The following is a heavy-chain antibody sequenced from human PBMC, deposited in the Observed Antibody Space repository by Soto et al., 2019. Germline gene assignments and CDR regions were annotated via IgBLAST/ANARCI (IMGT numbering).Heavy chain of an antibody. CDR3: ATFSGGYVDAFDI. J-gene: IGHJ3*02. CDR1: GGTFSSYT. D-gene: IGHD1-26*01. CDR2: LIPILGIA. Sequence: QVQLVQSGAEVKKPGSSVKVSCKASGGTFSSYTISWVRQAPGQGLEWMGRLIPILGIANYAEKFQGRVTITADKSTSTAYMELSSLRSEDTAVYYCATFSGGYVDAFDIWGQGTMVTVSS. V-gene: IGHV1-69*02.